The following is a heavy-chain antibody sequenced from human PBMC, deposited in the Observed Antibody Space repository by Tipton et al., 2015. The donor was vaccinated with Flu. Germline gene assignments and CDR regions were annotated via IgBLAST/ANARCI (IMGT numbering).Heavy chain of an antibody. CDR3: ARDRVSAAAGYTPDY. Sequence: QLVQSGAEVKEPGASVKVSCKASGYTFTSYGLRWVRHAPGQGLEWMGWISAYNGNTNYAQRLQGRVTMTTDTTTSTAYMELRGLRSDDTAVYYCARDRVSAAAGYTPDYWGQGTLVTVSS. CDR1: GYTFTSYG. V-gene: IGHV1-18*01. CDR2: ISAYNGNT. D-gene: IGHD6-13*01. J-gene: IGHJ4*02.